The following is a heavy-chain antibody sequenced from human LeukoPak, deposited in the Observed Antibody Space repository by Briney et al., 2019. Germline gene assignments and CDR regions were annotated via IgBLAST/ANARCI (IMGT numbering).Heavy chain of an antibody. D-gene: IGHD6-6*01. CDR1: GYTFTGYY. CDR2: LNPNSGGT. CDR3: ARPMYSSSPGDAFDI. J-gene: IGHJ3*02. V-gene: IGHV1-2*02. Sequence: GASVKVSCKASGYTFTGYYTHSVRQAPGRGLEWMGWLNPNSGGTNFAQKFQGRVTMTRDTSINTAYMELSRLRSDDTAVYYCARPMYSSSPGDAFDIWGQGTMVTVSS.